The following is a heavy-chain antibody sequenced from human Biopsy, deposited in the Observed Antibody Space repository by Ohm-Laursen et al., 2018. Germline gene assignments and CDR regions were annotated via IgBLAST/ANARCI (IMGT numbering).Heavy chain of an antibody. CDR1: GFTFSTYW. J-gene: IGHJ4*02. Sequence: SLRLSCAAPGFTFSTYWMTWVRQAPGKGLEWVANINQDGSEKYYVDSVKGRFTISRGNAKDSLDLQMSSLRVEDTALYYCASAHQYCSATTCNGGSDFWGQGTLVTVSS. D-gene: IGHD2-15*01. CDR2: INQDGSEK. V-gene: IGHV3-7*01. CDR3: ASAHQYCSATTCNGGSDF.